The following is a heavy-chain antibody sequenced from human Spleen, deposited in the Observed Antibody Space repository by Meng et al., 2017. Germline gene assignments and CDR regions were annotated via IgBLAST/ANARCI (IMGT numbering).Heavy chain of an antibody. J-gene: IGHJ5*02. Sequence: SETLSLTCTVSGGSISSGSYYWSWIRQPAGKGLEWIGRIYTSGSTNYNPSLKSRVTISVDTSKNQFSLKLSSVTAADTAVYYCARDSLSEYCSGGRCYSFSPNWFDPWGQGTLVTVSS. CDR2: IYTSGST. CDR1: GGSISSGSYY. CDR3: ARDSLSEYCSGGRCYSFSPNWFDP. D-gene: IGHD2-15*01. V-gene: IGHV4-61*02.